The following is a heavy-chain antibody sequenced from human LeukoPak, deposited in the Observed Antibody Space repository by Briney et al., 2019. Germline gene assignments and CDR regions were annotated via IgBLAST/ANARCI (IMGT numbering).Heavy chain of an antibody. J-gene: IGHJ4*02. CDR2: IYTSGST. CDR3: ARRAGLVVPAAIRL. CDR1: GGSISSYY. V-gene: IGHV4-4*07. D-gene: IGHD2-2*02. Sequence: SETLSLTCTVSGGSISSYYWSWIRQPAGKGLEWIGRIYTSGSTNYNPSLKSRVTISVDTSKNQFSLKLSSVTAADTAVYYCARRAGLVVPAAIRLWGQGTLVTVSS.